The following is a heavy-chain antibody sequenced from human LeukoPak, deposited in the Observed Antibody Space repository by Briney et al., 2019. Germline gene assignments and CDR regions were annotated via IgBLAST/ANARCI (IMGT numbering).Heavy chain of an antibody. J-gene: IGHJ5*02. Sequence: GGSLRLSCAASGFIFTNYAMNWVRQAPGKGLEWVSRISGGGGHTYYADSVKGRFTISRDNSKNTLYLQMNSLRADDTAVYYCAPNTRYMVQGTINPSDGNNWFDPWGQGTLVTVSS. V-gene: IGHV3-23*01. D-gene: IGHD3-10*01. CDR2: ISGGGGHT. CDR3: APNTRYMVQGTINPSDGNNWFDP. CDR1: GFIFTNYA.